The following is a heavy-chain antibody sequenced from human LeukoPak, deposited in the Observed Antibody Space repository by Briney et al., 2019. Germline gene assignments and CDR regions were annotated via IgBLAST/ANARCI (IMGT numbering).Heavy chain of an antibody. Sequence: SETLSLTCAVSGGSISSSNWWSWIRQPPGKGLEWIGEIYHSGSTNYNPSLKSRVTISVDTSENQFSLKLSSVTAADTAVYYCARYVLRYFDWLSPPGAFDIWGQGTMVTVSS. V-gene: IGHV4-4*02. CDR3: ARYVLRYFDWLSPPGAFDI. D-gene: IGHD3-9*01. CDR2: IYHSGST. J-gene: IGHJ3*02. CDR1: GGSISSSNW.